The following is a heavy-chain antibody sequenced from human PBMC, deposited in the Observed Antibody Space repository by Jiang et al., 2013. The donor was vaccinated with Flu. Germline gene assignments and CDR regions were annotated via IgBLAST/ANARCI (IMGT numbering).Heavy chain of an antibody. J-gene: IGHJ6*02. D-gene: IGHD2-2*01. Sequence: VSCKASGGTFSSYTISWVRQAPGQGLEWMGRIIPILGIANYAQKFQGRVTITADKSTSTAYMELSSLRSEDTAVYYCARVLSRALAKVVVPAAMDVWGQGTTVTVSS. CDR3: ARVLSRALAKVVVPAAMDV. V-gene: IGHV1-69*02. CDR1: GGTFSSYT. CDR2: IIPILGIA.